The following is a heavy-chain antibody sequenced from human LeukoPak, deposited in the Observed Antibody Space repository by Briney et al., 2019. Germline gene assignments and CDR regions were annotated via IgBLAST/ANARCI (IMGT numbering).Heavy chain of an antibody. CDR2: INHSGST. Sequence: PSQTRSLTCAVYGGSFSGYYWSWIRQPPGKGLEWIGEINHSGSTNNNPSLKSRVPISVDTSKNQFSLKLISVTAADTAVYECARYSGKFDCWGQGTLVTVSS. D-gene: IGHD1-26*01. V-gene: IGHV4-34*01. CDR3: ARYSGKFDC. J-gene: IGHJ4*02. CDR1: GGSFSGYY.